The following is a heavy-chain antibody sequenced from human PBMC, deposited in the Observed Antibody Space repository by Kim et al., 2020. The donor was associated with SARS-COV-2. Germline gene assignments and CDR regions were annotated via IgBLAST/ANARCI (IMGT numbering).Heavy chain of an antibody. CDR3: ARDGARRYSLDY. Sequence: GGSLRLSCAASGFTFSGYSMNWVRQAPGKGLEWVSSISSSSSYIYYADSVKGRFTISRDNAKNSLYLQMNSLRAEDTAVYYCARDGARRYSLDYWGQGTLVTVSS. CDR2: ISSSSSYI. CDR1: GFTFSGYS. V-gene: IGHV3-21*01. D-gene: IGHD5-18*01. J-gene: IGHJ4*02.